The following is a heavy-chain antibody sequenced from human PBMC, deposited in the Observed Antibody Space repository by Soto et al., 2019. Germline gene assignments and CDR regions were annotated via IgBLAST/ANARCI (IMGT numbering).Heavy chain of an antibody. CDR1: GYTFTSYA. D-gene: IGHD6-6*01. V-gene: IGHV1-3*01. Sequence: ASVKVSCKASGYTFTSYAMHWVRQAPGQRLEWMGWINAGNGNTKYSQKFQGRVTITRDTSASTAYMELSSLRSEDTAVYYCARDHIAAPLFNWFDPWGQGTLVTVSS. J-gene: IGHJ5*02. CDR3: ARDHIAAPLFNWFDP. CDR2: INAGNGNT.